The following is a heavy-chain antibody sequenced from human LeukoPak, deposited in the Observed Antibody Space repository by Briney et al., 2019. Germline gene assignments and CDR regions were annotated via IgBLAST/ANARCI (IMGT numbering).Heavy chain of an antibody. D-gene: IGHD3-10*02. Sequence: VASVKVSCKASGYTFTSYGISWVRQAPGQGLEWMGWISAYNGNTNYAQKLQGRVTMTTDTSTSTAYMELRSLRSDDTAVYYCARGVFGELEKLMFQHWGQGTLVTVSS. CDR2: ISAYNGNT. J-gene: IGHJ1*01. CDR1: GYTFTSYG. CDR3: ARGVFGELEKLMFQH. V-gene: IGHV1-18*01.